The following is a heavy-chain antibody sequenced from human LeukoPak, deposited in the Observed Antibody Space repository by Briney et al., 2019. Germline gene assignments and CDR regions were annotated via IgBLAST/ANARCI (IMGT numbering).Heavy chain of an antibody. CDR2: FYHSESA. CDR1: GFTVSSNEM. V-gene: IGHV4-38-2*01. J-gene: IGHJ5*02. CDR3: ARHRGPAAGRFDP. Sequence: GSLRLSCAASGFTVSSNEMSWVRQAPGKGLEWIGSFYHSESASYNPSLKNRVTISVDTSKNQFSLKLSSVTAADTAVYHCARHRGPAAGRFDPWGQGTLVTVSS. D-gene: IGHD6-13*01.